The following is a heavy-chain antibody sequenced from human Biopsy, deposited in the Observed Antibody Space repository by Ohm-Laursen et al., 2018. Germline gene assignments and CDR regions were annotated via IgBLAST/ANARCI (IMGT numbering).Heavy chain of an antibody. CDR2: ISPSSTTI. CDR3: ARNVRLEMTDHSGVTTYSRYFAMDA. J-gene: IGHJ6*02. CDR1: GFTFTDYD. V-gene: IGHV3-11*01. D-gene: IGHD1-1*01. Sequence: SLRLSCAAPGFTFTDYDISWVRHVPGQGLEWLALISPSSTTIYYTDSARGRFFISRDDAKNSVSLEMSSLRADDTALYFCARNVRLEMTDHSGVTTYSRYFAMDAWGRGTTVTVSS.